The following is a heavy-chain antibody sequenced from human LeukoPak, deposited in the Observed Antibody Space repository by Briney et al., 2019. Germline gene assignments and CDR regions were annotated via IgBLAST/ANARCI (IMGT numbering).Heavy chain of an antibody. CDR3: ARVDSGCYYYYMDV. Sequence: PGGSLRLSCAASGFTFSSYSMNWVRQAPGKGLEWVSYISSSSSTIYYADSVKGRFTISRDNAKNSLYLQMNSLRAEDTAVYYCARVDSGCYYYYMDVWGKGTTVTVSS. CDR1: GFTFSSYS. CDR2: ISSSSSTI. V-gene: IGHV3-48*01. J-gene: IGHJ6*03. D-gene: IGHD3-9*01.